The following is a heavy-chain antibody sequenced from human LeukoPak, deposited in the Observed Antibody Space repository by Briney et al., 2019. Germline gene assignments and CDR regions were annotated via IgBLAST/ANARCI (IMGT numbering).Heavy chain of an antibody. CDR1: GFTFSNDW. V-gene: IGHV3-15*01. D-gene: IGHD4-17*01. CDR3: TTDLPPDYGSNIGPWFDP. Sequence: GGSLRLSCAASGFTFSNDWMSWVRQAPGKGLEWVGRIKSKTDGGTTAYAAHVQGTFSIYSDDSKHKLYLQMQSLKAKATADYYCTTDLPPDYGSNIGPWFDPWGQGTLVAVSS. J-gene: IGHJ5*02. CDR2: IKSKTDGGTT.